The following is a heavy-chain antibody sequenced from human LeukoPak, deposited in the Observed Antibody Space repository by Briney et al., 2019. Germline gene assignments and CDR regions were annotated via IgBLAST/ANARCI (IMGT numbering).Heavy chain of an antibody. CDR3: ARHKDDCGGNSVQFDY. CDR2: IYYSGST. Sequence: PSETLSLTCTVSGGSISSSSYYWGWIRQPPGKGLEWIGSIYYSGSTYYNPSLKSRVTISVDTSKNQFSLKLSSVTAADTAVYYCARHKDDCGGNSVQFDYWGQGTLVTVSS. V-gene: IGHV4-39*01. D-gene: IGHD4-23*01. CDR1: GGSISSSSYY. J-gene: IGHJ4*02.